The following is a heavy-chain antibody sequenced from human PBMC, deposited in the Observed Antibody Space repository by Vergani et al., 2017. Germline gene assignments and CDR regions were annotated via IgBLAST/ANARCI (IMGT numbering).Heavy chain of an antibody. V-gene: IGHV3-9*03. CDR1: GFTFDDYA. CDR2: ISWNSGSI. CDR3: AKDMGGYDYGPLDY. D-gene: IGHD5-12*01. J-gene: IGHJ4*02. Sequence: EVQLVESGGGLVQPGRSLRLSCAASGFTFDDYAMHWVRQAPGKGLEWVSGISWNSGSIGYADSVKGRFTISRDNAKNSLYLQMHSLRAEDMALYYCAKDMGGYDYGPLDYWGQGTLVTVSS.